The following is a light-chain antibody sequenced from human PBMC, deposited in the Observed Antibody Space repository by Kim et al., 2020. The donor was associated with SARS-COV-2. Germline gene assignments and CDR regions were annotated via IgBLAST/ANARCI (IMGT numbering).Light chain of an antibody. J-gene: IGLJ2*01. CDR3: QAWDSGTVV. Sequence: SYELTQPPSVSVFPEQTASIICSGDKLGEKDVCWYQQKPGQSPLIIIFQDDRLPYGIPERFSASNSGNTATLTIRGTQSMDEADYYCQAWDSGTVVFGRGTQLPVL. CDR1: KLGEKD. CDR2: QDD. V-gene: IGLV3-1*01.